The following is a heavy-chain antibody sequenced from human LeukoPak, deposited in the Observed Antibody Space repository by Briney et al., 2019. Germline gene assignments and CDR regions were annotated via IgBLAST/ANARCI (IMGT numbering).Heavy chain of an antibody. D-gene: IGHD5-18*01. CDR1: GLTFSSFA. CDR2: ISSNGGGT. J-gene: IGHJ4*02. CDR3: ARITEGYSYGGYFDY. V-gene: IGHV3-64*01. Sequence: GGSRRLSCPASGLTFSSFAMSCVRQAPGKGLEYVSAISSNGGGTYYANSVKGRFTIYRDNSKNTLYLQVGSLRVEDMGVYYRARITEGYSYGGYFDYWGQGTLVSVSS.